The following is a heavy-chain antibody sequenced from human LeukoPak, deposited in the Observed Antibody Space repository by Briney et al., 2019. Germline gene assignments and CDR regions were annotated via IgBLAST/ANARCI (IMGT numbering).Heavy chain of an antibody. CDR3: ARLGYSAYPSGEFDY. CDR1: GYNFAKYW. Sequence: GESLKIPCKGSGYNFAKYWIGWVRQMPGKGLEWMGIIYPGDSDSRYSPSFQGQVTISADKSVTTAYLQWSSLKASDTAIYYCARLGYSAYPSGEFDYWGQGTQVTVSS. CDR2: IYPGDSDS. V-gene: IGHV5-51*01. J-gene: IGHJ4*02. D-gene: IGHD5-12*01.